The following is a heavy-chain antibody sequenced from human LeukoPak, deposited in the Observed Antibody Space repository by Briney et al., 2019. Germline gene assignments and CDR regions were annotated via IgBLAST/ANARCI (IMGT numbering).Heavy chain of an antibody. CDR3: ARGDGF. Sequence: SETLSLTCTVSGGSISSSSYYWAWIRQPPGKGLEWIGYIYYSGSTNYNPSLKSRVTISVDTSKNQFSLKLSSVTAADTAVYYCARGDGFWGQGTLVTVSS. CDR1: GGSISSSSYY. CDR2: IYYSGST. J-gene: IGHJ4*02. D-gene: IGHD5-24*01. V-gene: IGHV4-61*05.